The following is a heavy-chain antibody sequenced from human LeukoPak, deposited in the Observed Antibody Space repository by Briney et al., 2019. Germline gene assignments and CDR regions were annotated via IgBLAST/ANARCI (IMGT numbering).Heavy chain of an antibody. CDR1: GGSISTYY. Sequence: SETLSLTCIVSGGSISTYYWSWIRQPPGKGLEWIGNIYYSGSTNYNPSLKSRVTISVDTSKNQFSLKLSSVTAADTALYYCARSRGYFDYWGQGTLVTVSS. CDR3: ARSRGYFDY. J-gene: IGHJ4*02. CDR2: IYYSGST. V-gene: IGHV4-59*01. D-gene: IGHD6-13*01.